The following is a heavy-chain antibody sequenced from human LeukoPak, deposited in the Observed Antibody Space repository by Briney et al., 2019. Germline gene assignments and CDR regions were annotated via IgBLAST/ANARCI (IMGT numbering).Heavy chain of an antibody. CDR3: GKDPDSSSWTVDD. D-gene: IGHD6-13*01. V-gene: IGHV3-30*18. CDR1: GFTFSNYG. Sequence: PGRSLRLSCAASGFTFSNYGVHWVRQAPGKGLEWVAVISYDGSNKYYADSIKGRFTISRDNSANTLYLQMNSLRVEGTAVYYCGKDPDSSSWTVDDWGQGTLVAVSS. CDR2: ISYDGSNK. J-gene: IGHJ4*02.